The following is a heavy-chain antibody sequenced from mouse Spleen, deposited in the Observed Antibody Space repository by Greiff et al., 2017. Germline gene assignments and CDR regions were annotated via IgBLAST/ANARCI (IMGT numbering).Heavy chain of an antibody. Sequence: VKLLESGAALAKPGASVKLSCKASGYTFHSYWVQWVNQWRGEGLVWIGYIDPSSGYTKYNQKFSVKATLTAAISYTTAYMQLRILTDEDTAVYYCSRAWELGSFDVWGAGTTGTVSS. CDR1: GYTFHSYW. CDR2: IDPSSGYT. V-gene: IGHV1-7*01. D-gene: IGHD1-3*01. CDR3: SRAWELGSFDV. J-gene: IGHJ1*01.